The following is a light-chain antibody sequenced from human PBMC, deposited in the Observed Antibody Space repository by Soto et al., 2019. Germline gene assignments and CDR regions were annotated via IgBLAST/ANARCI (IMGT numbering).Light chain of an antibody. V-gene: IGKV1-13*02. Sequence: AIQVTQSPSSLSASVGDRATMTCRASQDIRGALAWYQQKSGKPPNLLIYDVSTLEGGVPSRFSGSGSGTEFTLTISSLQPEDFGTYYCQQFNSSPITFGHGTRLEIK. CDR3: QQFNSSPIT. CDR1: QDIRGA. CDR2: DVS. J-gene: IGKJ5*01.